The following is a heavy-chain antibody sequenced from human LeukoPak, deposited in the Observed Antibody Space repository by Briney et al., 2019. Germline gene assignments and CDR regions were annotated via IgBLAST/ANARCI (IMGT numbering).Heavy chain of an antibody. Sequence: GGXXRLSCAASGFTFSXYVMNWVRXXPGKGLEXVTFIQKDGGSKFYADSVKGRFTISRDNSKKTVYLQMSSLTIEDTAVYYCASPLTDFWSGYPFYWGQGTLVTASS. CDR1: GFTFSXYV. CDR2: IQKDGGSK. D-gene: IGHD3-3*01. V-gene: IGHV3-30*02. CDR3: ASPLTDFWSGYPFY. J-gene: IGHJ4*02.